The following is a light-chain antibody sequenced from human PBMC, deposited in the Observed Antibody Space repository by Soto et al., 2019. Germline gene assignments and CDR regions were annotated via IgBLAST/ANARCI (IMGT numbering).Light chain of an antibody. V-gene: IGKV3-11*01. J-gene: IGKJ4*01. CDR2: DAS. Sequence: EIVLTQSPATLSLFPGERATLSCRASQSTSTYLAWYQQRSGQAPRLLIFDASSRATGIPARFSGSGSGTDFTLTISSLEPEDFAVYYCQQRSNWITFGGGTKVDIK. CDR1: QSTSTY. CDR3: QQRSNWIT.